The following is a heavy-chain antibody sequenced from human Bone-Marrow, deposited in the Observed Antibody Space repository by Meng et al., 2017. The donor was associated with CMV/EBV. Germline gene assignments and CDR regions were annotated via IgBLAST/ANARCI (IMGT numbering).Heavy chain of an antibody. Sequence: SVKVSCKASGGSFSSYAISWVRQAPGQGLEWMGGIIPIFGTANYAQKFQGRVTITTDESTSTAYMELSSLRSEDTAVYYCASRSGVPAAIGLVYYYGMDVWGQGTTVTVSS. CDR3: ASRSGVPAAIGLVYYYGMDV. CDR1: GGSFSSYA. CDR2: IIPIFGTA. D-gene: IGHD2-2*01. J-gene: IGHJ6*02. V-gene: IGHV1-69*05.